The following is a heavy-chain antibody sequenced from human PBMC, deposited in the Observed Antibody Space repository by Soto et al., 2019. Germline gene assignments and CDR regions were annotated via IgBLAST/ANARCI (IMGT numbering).Heavy chain of an antibody. V-gene: IGHV1-69*13. D-gene: IGHD6-19*01. CDR1: GGTFSSYA. J-gene: IGHJ3*02. Sequence: SVKVSCKASGGTFSSYAISWVRQAPGQGLEWMGGIIPIFGTANYAQKFQGRVTITADESTSTAYMELSSLRSEDTDVYYCASGNSSGCHAFDSWGQGTMVTVSS. CDR3: ASGNSSGCHAFDS. CDR2: IIPIFGTA.